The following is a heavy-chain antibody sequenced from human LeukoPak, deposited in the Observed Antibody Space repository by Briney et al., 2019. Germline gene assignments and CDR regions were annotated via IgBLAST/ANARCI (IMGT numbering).Heavy chain of an antibody. Sequence: GGSLRLSCATSGFTFTNFWMSWVRQAPGKGLEWVANIKQDGSAKYYVDSVRGRFTIFRDNAKNSLYLQMNSLRAGDTAVYYCVRSMDVWGQGTTVTVSS. V-gene: IGHV3-7*01. CDR2: IKQDGSAK. J-gene: IGHJ6*02. CDR1: GFTFTNFW. CDR3: VRSMDV.